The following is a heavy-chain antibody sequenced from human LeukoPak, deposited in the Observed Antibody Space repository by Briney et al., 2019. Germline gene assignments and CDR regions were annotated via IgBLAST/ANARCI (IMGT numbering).Heavy chain of an antibody. CDR1: GGSISSGSYY. J-gene: IGHJ4*02. CDR2: INHSGST. Sequence: SETLSLTCTVSGGSISSGSYYWGWIRQPPGKGLEWIGEINHSGSTNYNPSLKSRVTISVDTSKNQFSLKLSSVTAADTAVYYCARLGGVNLALDYWGQGTLVTVSS. CDR3: ARLGGVNLALDY. D-gene: IGHD3-16*01. V-gene: IGHV4-39*07.